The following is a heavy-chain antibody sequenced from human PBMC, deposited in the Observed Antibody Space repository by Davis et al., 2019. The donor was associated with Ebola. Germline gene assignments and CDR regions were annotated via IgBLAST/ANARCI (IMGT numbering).Heavy chain of an antibody. CDR3: ARDLWDSSSSGWFDP. Sequence: PSETLSLTCTVSGGSISSYYWSWIRQPPGKGLEWIGYIYYSGSTNYNPSLKSRVTISVDTSKNQFSLKLSSVTAADTAVYYCARDLWDSSSSGWFDPWGQGTLVTVSS. D-gene: IGHD6-6*01. CDR2: IYYSGST. J-gene: IGHJ5*02. CDR1: GGSISSYY. V-gene: IGHV4-59*01.